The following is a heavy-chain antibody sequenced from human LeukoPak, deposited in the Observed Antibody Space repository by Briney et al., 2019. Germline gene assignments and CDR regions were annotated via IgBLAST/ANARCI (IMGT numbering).Heavy chain of an antibody. Sequence: SVKVSCKASGGTFSSYAISWVRQAPGQGLEWMGGIIPIFGTANYAQKFQGRVTITTDESTSTAYMELSSLRSEDTAVYYCARDLWDGGTFDYWGQGTLVTVSS. J-gene: IGHJ4*02. CDR2: IIPIFGTA. CDR3: ARDLWDGGTFDY. CDR1: GGTFSSYA. V-gene: IGHV1-69*05. D-gene: IGHD4-23*01.